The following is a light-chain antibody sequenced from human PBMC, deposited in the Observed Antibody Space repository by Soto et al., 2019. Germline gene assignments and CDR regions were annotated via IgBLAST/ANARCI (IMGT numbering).Light chain of an antibody. V-gene: IGKV3-15*01. Sequence: ELVVTQSPATLSVSPGEGVTRSCRASQSVGNSLAWYQQNPGQPPRLLIYGASTRVTGIPARFSGSGSRTEFNITKTSLQAKDCADYSWQQYNNCPENTFSKGTKRDIK. CDR1: QSVGNS. J-gene: IGKJ2*01. CDR3: QQYNNCPENT. CDR2: GAS.